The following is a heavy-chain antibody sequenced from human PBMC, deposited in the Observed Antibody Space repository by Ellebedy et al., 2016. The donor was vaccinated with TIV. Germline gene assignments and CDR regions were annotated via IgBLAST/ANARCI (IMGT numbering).Heavy chain of an antibody. CDR1: GFTFSKYA. CDR2: MSGSGRGR. D-gene: IGHD4-23*01. Sequence: GESLKISCVASGFTFSKYAMMWVRQTPGGALEWVAAMSGSGRGRDFADSVKGRFSISRDNSKNTVYLQMNGLSADDTAKYYCAKSPGHGGPNNYYFGMDVWGQGTTVTVSS. CDR3: AKSPGHGGPNNYYFGMDV. J-gene: IGHJ6*02. V-gene: IGHV3-23*01.